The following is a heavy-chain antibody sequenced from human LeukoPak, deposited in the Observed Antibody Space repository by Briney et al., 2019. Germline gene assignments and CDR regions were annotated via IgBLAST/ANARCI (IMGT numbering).Heavy chain of an antibody. D-gene: IGHD2-2*01. J-gene: IGHJ4*02. CDR1: GYTFTSYY. Sequence: ASVKVSCKASGYTFTSYYMHWVRQAPGQGLEWIGIINPSGGSTSYAQKFQGRVTMTRDTSTSTVYMELSSLRSEDTAVYYCARDAGPQLLSYWGQGTLVTVSS. CDR3: ARDAGPQLLSY. CDR2: INPSGGST. V-gene: IGHV1-46*01.